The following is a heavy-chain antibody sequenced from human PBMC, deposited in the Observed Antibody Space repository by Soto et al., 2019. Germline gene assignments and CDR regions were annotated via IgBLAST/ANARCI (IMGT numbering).Heavy chain of an antibody. Sequence: GGSLRLSCAASGFTVSSNYMSWVRQAPGKGLEWVSVIYSGGSTYYADSVKGRFTISRDNSKNTLYLQMNSLRAEDTAVYYCARGLLWFGELLKASPLYAFDIWSQGTMVTVPS. J-gene: IGHJ3*02. D-gene: IGHD3-10*01. CDR2: IYSGGST. V-gene: IGHV3-53*01. CDR1: GFTVSSNY. CDR3: ARGLLWFGELLKASPLYAFDI.